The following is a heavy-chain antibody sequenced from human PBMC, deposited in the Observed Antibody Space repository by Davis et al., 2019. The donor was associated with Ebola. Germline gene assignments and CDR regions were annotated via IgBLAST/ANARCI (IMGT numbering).Heavy chain of an antibody. CDR2: ISAYNGNT. CDR3: ARGPSGRWNFHNWFDP. CDR1: GYTFTSYG. Sequence: ASVKVSCKASGYTFTSYGISWVRQAPGQGLEWMGWISAYNGNTNYAQKLQGRVTMTTDTSTSTAYMELRSLRSDDTAVYYCARGPSGRWNFHNWFDPWGQGTLVTVSS. V-gene: IGHV1-18*01. D-gene: IGHD1-7*01. J-gene: IGHJ5*02.